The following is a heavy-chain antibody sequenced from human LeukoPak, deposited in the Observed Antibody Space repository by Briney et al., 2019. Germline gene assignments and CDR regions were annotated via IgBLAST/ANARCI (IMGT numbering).Heavy chain of an antibody. D-gene: IGHD6-19*01. V-gene: IGHV1-69*02. CDR3: ARHTHSSGWVFDY. CDR1: GGTFSSYI. CDR2: IIPILGIA. Sequence: SVKVSFKASGGTFSSYIISWVRQAPGQGLEWMGRIIPILGIANYAQKFQGRVTITADKSTSTAYMELSSLRSEDTAVYYCARHTHSSGWVFDYWGQGTLVTVSS. J-gene: IGHJ4*02.